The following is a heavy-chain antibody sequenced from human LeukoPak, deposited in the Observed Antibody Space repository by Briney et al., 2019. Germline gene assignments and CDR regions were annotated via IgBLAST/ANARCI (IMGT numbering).Heavy chain of an antibody. CDR1: GYTFTSYY. D-gene: IGHD1-14*01. CDR2: INPSGGST. J-gene: IGHJ6*03. V-gene: IGHV1-46*01. CDR3: ARDRTRYYYYSYMDV. Sequence: GASVKVSCKASGYTFTSYYMHWVRQAPGQGLEWMGIINPSGGSTSYAQKFQGRVTMTRDMSTSTVYMELSSLRSEDTAVYYCARDRTRYYYYSYMDVWGKGTAVTISS.